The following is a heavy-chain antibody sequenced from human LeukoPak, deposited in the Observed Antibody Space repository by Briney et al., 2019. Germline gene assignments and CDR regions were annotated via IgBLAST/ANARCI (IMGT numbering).Heavy chain of an antibody. CDR1: GRSISSSDYY. CDR2: IYYSGST. Sequence: SQTLSLTCAVSGRSISSSDYYWSWIRQHPGQGLEWIGDIYYSGSTSYNPSLKSRVTISVDTSRNQFSLKLSSVTAADTAVYYCARDPIDGYFDYWGQGTLVTVSS. J-gene: IGHJ4*02. V-gene: IGHV4-31*11. CDR3: ARDPIDGYFDY. D-gene: IGHD5-24*01.